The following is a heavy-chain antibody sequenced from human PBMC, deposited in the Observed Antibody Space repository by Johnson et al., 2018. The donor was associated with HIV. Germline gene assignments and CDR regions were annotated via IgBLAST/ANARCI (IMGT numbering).Heavy chain of an antibody. J-gene: IGHJ3*02. Sequence: VQLVESGGGLVQPGGSLRLSCAASGFTFSYYWMSWVRQAPGKGLEWVANIKQDGSEKYYVDSVKGRFTISRDNAKNSLYLQMNSLRAEDTAVYYCARDQSVIVVVVAASDAFDIWGQGTMVTVSS. V-gene: IGHV3-7*01. CDR3: ARDQSVIVVVVAASDAFDI. D-gene: IGHD2-15*01. CDR1: GFTFSYYW. CDR2: IKQDGSEK.